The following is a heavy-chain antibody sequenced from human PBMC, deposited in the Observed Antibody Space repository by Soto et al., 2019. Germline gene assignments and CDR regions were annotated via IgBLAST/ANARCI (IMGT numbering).Heavy chain of an antibody. Sequence: GGSLRLSCAASGFTFSSYAMHWVRQAPGKGLEWVAVIXYVGSNKYYRDPVKGRFTISRDNSKNTLYLQMNSLRAEDTAVYYCARAEYNWNYGTYYYGMDVWGQGTTVTVSS. CDR3: ARAEYNWNYGTYYYGMDV. J-gene: IGHJ6*02. D-gene: IGHD1-7*01. V-gene: IGHV3-30-3*01. CDR1: GFTFSSYA. CDR2: IXYVGSNK.